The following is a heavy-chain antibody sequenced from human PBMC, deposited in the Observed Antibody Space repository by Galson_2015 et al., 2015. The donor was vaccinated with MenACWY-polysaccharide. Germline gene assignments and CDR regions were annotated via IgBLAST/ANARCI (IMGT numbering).Heavy chain of an antibody. CDR2: ITDSGGSI. D-gene: IGHD3-10*01. CDR3: AKGPLFGELDY. Sequence: SLRLSCAASGFAFSSYSMNWVRQAPGKGLEWLSYITDSGGSIFYADSVKGRFTISRDNAKNSLYLQMNSLRAEDTAFYYCAKGPLFGELDYWGQGTLVTVSS. CDR1: GFAFSSYS. V-gene: IGHV3-48*01. J-gene: IGHJ4*02.